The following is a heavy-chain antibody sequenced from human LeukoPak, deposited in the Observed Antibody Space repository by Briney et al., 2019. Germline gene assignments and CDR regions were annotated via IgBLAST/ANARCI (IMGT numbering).Heavy chain of an antibody. CDR1: GFTFSGFW. V-gene: IGHV3-7*03. CDR2: INSDGSEG. Sequence: GGSLRLSCAVSGFTFSGFWMSWSRQAPGKGLEWVASINSDGSEGYYADVVKGRFTISRDNAKNSLYLQINSLRAEDTAVYYCAKPHIAVAGSFDYWGQGTLVTVSS. CDR3: AKPHIAVAGSFDY. D-gene: IGHD6-19*01. J-gene: IGHJ4*02.